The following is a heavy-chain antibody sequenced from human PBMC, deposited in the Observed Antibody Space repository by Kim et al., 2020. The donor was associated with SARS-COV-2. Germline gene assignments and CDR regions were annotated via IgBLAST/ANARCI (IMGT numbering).Heavy chain of an antibody. CDR3: ATYCSSTSCYIRPGAFDI. V-gene: IGHV4-31*03. Sequence: SETLSLTCTVSGGSISSGGYYWSWIRQHPGKGLEWIGYIYYSGSTYYNPSLKSRVTISVDTSKSQFSLKLSSVTAADSAVYHCATYCSSTSCYIRPGAFDIWGQGTMVTVSS. D-gene: IGHD2-2*02. CDR2: IYYSGST. J-gene: IGHJ3*02. CDR1: GGSISSGGYY.